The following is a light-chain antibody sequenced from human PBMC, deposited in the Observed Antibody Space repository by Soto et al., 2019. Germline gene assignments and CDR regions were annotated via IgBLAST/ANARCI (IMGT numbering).Light chain of an antibody. CDR2: KAS. J-gene: IGKJ5*01. Sequence: DIHITQSPSTLSASVGDRGKITCRASQSISSWLAWYQQKPAKAPKLLIYKASSLESGVPSRFSGSGSGTDFTLTISSLEPEDFAVYYCQQRSNWPITFGQGTRLEIK. V-gene: IGKV1-5*03. CDR3: QQRSNWPIT. CDR1: QSISSW.